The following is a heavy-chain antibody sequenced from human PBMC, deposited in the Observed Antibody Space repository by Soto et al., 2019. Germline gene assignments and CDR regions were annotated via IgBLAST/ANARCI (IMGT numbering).Heavy chain of an antibody. CDR2: ISWNSGSI. V-gene: IGHV3-9*01. D-gene: IGHD6-13*01. J-gene: IGHJ4*02. CDR3: AKDLAYSSSGNFDY. CDR1: GFTFDDYA. Sequence: EVQLVESGGGLVQPGRSLRLSCAASGFTFDDYAMHWVRQTPGKGLEWVSGISWNSGSIGHADSVKGRFTISRDNAKNSLYLQMNSPSAEDTALYYCAKDLAYSSSGNFDYWGQGTLVTVSS.